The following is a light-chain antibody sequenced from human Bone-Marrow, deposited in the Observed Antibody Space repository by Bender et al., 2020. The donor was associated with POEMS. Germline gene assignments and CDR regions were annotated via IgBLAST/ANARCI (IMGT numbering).Light chain of an antibody. Sequence: QSALTQPPSASGSPGQSVTISCTGTNSDIGDHNRVSWYQQHPGKAPKLMIFEVTKRPSDVPDRFSGSKSGNTASLTVSGLQAEDEAHYYCSSYAGTNTLIFGGGTKLTVL. J-gene: IGLJ2*01. V-gene: IGLV2-8*01. CDR3: SSYAGTNTLI. CDR1: NSDIGDHNR. CDR2: EVT.